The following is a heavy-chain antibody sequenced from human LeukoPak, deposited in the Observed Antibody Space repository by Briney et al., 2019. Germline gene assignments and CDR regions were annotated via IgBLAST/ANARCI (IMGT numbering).Heavy chain of an antibody. CDR1: GGSISSYY. Sequence: SETLSLTCTVSGGSISSYYWGWVRQPPGKGLEWIAYIYYSGSTNYNPSLKSRVTISVDTSKNQFSLKLSSVTAADTAVYYCARGVSTSRTLFDWFDPWGQGTLVTVSS. D-gene: IGHD2-2*01. V-gene: IGHV4-59*01. CDR2: IYYSGST. CDR3: ARGVSTSRTLFDWFDP. J-gene: IGHJ5*02.